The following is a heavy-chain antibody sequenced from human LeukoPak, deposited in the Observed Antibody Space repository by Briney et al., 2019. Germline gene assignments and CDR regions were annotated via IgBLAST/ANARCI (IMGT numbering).Heavy chain of an antibody. Sequence: SVKVSCKASGGTFSSYAISWMRQAPGQGLEWMGGIIPIFGTANYAQKFQGRVTITTDESTSTAYMELSSLRSEDTAVYYCARHLEGGSGSNAFDIWGQGTMVTVSS. V-gene: IGHV1-69*05. CDR3: ARHLEGGSGSNAFDI. CDR2: IIPIFGTA. J-gene: IGHJ3*02. CDR1: GGTFSSYA. D-gene: IGHD3-10*01.